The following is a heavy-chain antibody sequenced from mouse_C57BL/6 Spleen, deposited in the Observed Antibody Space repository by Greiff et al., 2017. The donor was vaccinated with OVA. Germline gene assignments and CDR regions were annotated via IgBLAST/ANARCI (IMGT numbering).Heavy chain of an antibody. CDR2: IYPRDGST. D-gene: IGHD1-1*01. Sequence: VTLQESGPELVKPGASVKLSCKASGYTFTSYDINGVKQRPGQGREWIGWIYPRDGSTKYNEKFKGKATLTVDTASSTAYMELHSLTSEDSAVYFCARSKGVVATDYAMDYWGQGTSVTVSS. CDR1: GYTFTSYD. V-gene: IGHV1-85*01. J-gene: IGHJ4*01. CDR3: ARSKGVVATDYAMDY.